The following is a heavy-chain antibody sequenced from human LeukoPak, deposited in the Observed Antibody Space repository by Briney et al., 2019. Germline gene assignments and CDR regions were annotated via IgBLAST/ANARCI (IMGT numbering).Heavy chain of an antibody. CDR1: GGSISSYY. V-gene: IGHV4-4*07. D-gene: IGHD3-10*01. CDR2: ISASGST. CDR3: ARDGYGSGSYRFDY. J-gene: IGHJ4*02. Sequence: SETLSLTCTVSGGSISSYYWSWIRQPPGKGLEWIGRISASGSTNYNPSLKSRVTMSVDTSRNQFSLKLSSVTAADTAVYYCARDGYGSGSYRFDYWGQGTLVTVSS.